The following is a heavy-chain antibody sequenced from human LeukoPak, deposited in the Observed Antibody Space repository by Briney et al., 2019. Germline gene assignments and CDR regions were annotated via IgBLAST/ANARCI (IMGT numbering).Heavy chain of an antibody. D-gene: IGHD3-22*01. CDR2: ISGDGGST. V-gene: IGHV3-43*02. CDR1: GFTFDDYA. Sequence: GGSLRLSCAASGFTFDDYAMHWVRQAPGKGLEWVSLISGDGGSTYYADSVKGRFTISRDNSKNSLYLQMNSLRTEDTALHYCAKEENSNDSSGEPNFQHWGQGTLVTVSS. J-gene: IGHJ1*01. CDR3: AKEENSNDSSGEPNFQH.